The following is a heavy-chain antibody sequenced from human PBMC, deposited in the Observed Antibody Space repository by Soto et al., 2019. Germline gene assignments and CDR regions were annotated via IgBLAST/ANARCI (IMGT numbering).Heavy chain of an antibody. Sequence: PSETLSLTCTVSGGSISSSSYYWGWIRQPPGKGLEWIGSIYYSGSTYYNPSLKSRVTISVDTSKNQFSLRLSSVTAADTAVYYCARHVAGAETWWYKVKEFDPWSQGTLVTVSS. J-gene: IGHJ5*02. V-gene: IGHV4-39*01. CDR3: ARHVAGAETWWYKVKEFDP. CDR2: IYYSGST. CDR1: GGSISSSSYY. D-gene: IGHD2-15*01.